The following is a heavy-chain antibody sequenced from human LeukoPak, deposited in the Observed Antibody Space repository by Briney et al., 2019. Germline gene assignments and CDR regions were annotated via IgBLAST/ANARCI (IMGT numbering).Heavy chain of an antibody. CDR2: IKEDGSEK. J-gene: IGHJ4*02. Sequence: PGGSLRLSCAASGFSFSYKWMSWVRQAPGKGLEWVANIKEDGSEKNYVDSVKGRFTISRDNAKNSLYLQMISLRAEDTAVYYCAKYFRADSGNYYRLFDYWGQGTLVTVSS. V-gene: IGHV3-7*05. CDR3: AKYFRADSGNYYRLFDY. CDR1: GFSFSYKW. D-gene: IGHD1-26*01.